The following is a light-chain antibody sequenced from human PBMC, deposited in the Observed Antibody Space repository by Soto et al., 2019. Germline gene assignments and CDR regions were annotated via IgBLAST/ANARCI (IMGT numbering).Light chain of an antibody. V-gene: IGKV1-5*03. Sequence: DIQMTQSPSTLSASVGDRVTITCRASQSISTWLAWYQQKPGKAPKLLIYKASSLEAGVPSRFSGSGSGTEFNITISSLQPDDFATYYCQQDNTYPLTFGGGTTVEIK. CDR3: QQDNTYPLT. CDR2: KAS. CDR1: QSISTW. J-gene: IGKJ4*01.